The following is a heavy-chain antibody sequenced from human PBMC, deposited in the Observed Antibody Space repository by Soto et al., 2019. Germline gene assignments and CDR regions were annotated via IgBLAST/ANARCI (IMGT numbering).Heavy chain of an antibody. CDR3: GRLWWVEMGKIRGCFDP. D-gene: IGHD1-26*01. V-gene: IGHV5-51*01. CDR2: IYPGDSDT. J-gene: IGHJ5*02. Sequence: PVESLKISWEGSGYSFDTYWIGWVRHMPGKGLEWMGVIYPGDSDTRYSPSFQGQVTISADNSINTAYVQWRSLKASETEMFYCGRLWWVEMGKIRGCFDPWGQGTLVTVSS. CDR1: GYSFDTYW.